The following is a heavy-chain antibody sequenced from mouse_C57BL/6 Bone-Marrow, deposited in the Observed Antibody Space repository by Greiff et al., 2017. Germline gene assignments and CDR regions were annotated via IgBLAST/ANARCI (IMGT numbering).Heavy chain of an antibody. D-gene: IGHD1-1*01. Sequence: VQVVESGPGLVAPSQSLSITCTVSGFSFTSYSISWVRRPPGKGLEWIGVIWTGGGTNYNSALQSRMSFSKDNSKSQVLLKMNSMQTDDTTRYYCARKDYGSSYDWYIDVGGTGTTVTVSS. J-gene: IGHJ1*03. CDR2: IWTGGGT. CDR3: ARKDYGSSYDWYIDV. V-gene: IGHV2-9-1*01. CDR1: GFSFTSYS.